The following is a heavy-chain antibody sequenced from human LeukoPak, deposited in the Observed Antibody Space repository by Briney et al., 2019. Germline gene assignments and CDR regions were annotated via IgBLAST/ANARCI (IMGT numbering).Heavy chain of an antibody. V-gene: IGHV4-34*01. Sequence: SETLSLTCAVYGGSFSGYYWSWIRQPPGKGLEWIGEINHSGSTNYNPSLKSRVTISVDTSKNQFSLKLSSVTAADTAVYYCARPNYYDSSGYFGGWFDPWGQGTLVTVSS. D-gene: IGHD3-22*01. CDR2: INHSGST. J-gene: IGHJ5*02. CDR3: ARPNYYDSSGYFGGWFDP. CDR1: GGSFSGYY.